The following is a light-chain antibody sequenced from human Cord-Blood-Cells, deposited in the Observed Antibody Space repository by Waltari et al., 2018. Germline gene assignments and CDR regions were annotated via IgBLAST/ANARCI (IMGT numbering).Light chain of an antibody. V-gene: IGLV3-1*01. CDR3: QAWDSSTAV. Sequence: SYELTQPPSVSVSPGQTASITCSGDNLGDKYACWYQQKPGQSPVLVIYQDSKRPSGIPERFSGSNSGNTATLTISGTQAMDEADYYRQAWDSSTAVFGGGTKLTVL. J-gene: IGLJ3*02. CDR2: QDS. CDR1: NLGDKY.